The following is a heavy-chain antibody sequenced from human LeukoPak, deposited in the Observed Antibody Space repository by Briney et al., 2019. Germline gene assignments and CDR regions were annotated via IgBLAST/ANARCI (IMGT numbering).Heavy chain of an antibody. D-gene: IGHD3-10*01. J-gene: IGHJ5*02. Sequence: PGGSLRLSCAASGFTFSSYAMSWVRQAPGKGLEWVSAISGSGGSTYYADSVKGRFTISRDNSKNTLYLQMNSLRAEDTAVYYCAKDYYYGSGSYPINWFDPWGQGTLVTVSS. CDR1: GFTFSSYA. CDR2: ISGSGGST. V-gene: IGHV3-23*01. CDR3: AKDYYYGSGSYPINWFDP.